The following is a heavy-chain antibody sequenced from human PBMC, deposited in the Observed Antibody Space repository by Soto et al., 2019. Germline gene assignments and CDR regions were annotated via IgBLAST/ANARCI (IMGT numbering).Heavy chain of an antibody. V-gene: IGHV1-2*02. D-gene: IGHD6-13*01. CDR3: ARDVPFIAAAGTGFDP. Sequence: GASVKVSCKASGCTFTGYYMHWVRQAPGQGLEWMGWINPNSGGTNYAQKFQGRVTMTRDTSISTAYMELSRLRSDDTAVYYCARDVPFIAAAGTGFDPWGQGTLVTVSS. CDR2: INPNSGGT. J-gene: IGHJ5*02. CDR1: GCTFTGYY.